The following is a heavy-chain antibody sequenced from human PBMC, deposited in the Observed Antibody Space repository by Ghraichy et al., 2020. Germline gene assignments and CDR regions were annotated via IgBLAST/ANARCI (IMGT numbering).Heavy chain of an antibody. CDR2: INPETGDT. CDR3: ARAASSSSDFDY. V-gene: IGHV1-2*06. D-gene: IGHD6-6*01. Sequence: ASVKVSCKASGYTFFGYYINWLRQAPGQGLEWMGRINPETGDTIYAQRFQGGVTMTRDTSITTAYMEMRSLTSDDTAVYFCARAASSSSDFDYWGQGTLVTVSS. CDR1: GYTFFGYY. J-gene: IGHJ4*02.